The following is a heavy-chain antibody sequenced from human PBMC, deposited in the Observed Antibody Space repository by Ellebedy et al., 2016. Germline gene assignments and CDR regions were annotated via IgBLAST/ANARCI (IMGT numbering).Heavy chain of an antibody. Sequence: GGSLRLSXAASGFTFSSYGMHWVRQAPGKGLEWVAVIWYDGSNKYYADSVKGRFTISRDNSKNTLYLQMNSLRAEDTAVYYCAKTPFSSGYPSFMDVWGKGTTVTVSS. D-gene: IGHD3-22*01. J-gene: IGHJ6*03. CDR2: IWYDGSNK. CDR3: AKTPFSSGYPSFMDV. V-gene: IGHV3-30*02. CDR1: GFTFSSYG.